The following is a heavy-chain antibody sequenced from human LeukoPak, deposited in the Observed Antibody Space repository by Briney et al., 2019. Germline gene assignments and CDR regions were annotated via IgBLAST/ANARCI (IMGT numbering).Heavy chain of an antibody. CDR2: IYSDGVT. J-gene: IGHJ5*02. CDR3: ARDRAEGETWVEFDP. D-gene: IGHD1-26*01. CDR1: GFILNSYA. V-gene: IGHV3-66*02. Sequence: GGSLRLSCAASGFILNSYAMSWVRQAPGKGLAWVSLIYSDGVTQYADSVKGRFTISRDNSKNTLYLQMNSLRDEDTAVYFCARDRAEGETWVEFDPWGQGTLVTVSS.